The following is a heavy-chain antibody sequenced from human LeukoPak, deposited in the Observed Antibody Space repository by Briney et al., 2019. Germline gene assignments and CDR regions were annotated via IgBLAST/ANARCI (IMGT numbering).Heavy chain of an antibody. V-gene: IGHV3-21*01. CDR1: GFTFSSYS. J-gene: IGHJ4*02. CDR3: ARVVGGDYYFDY. D-gene: IGHD1-26*01. CDR2: ISSSSSYI. Sequence: GGSLRLSCAASGFTFSSYSMNWVRQAPGKGLEWVSSISSSSSYIYYADSVKGRFTISRDNAKNSLYLQMNSLRAEDTAVYYCARVVGGDYYFDYWGQGILVTVSS.